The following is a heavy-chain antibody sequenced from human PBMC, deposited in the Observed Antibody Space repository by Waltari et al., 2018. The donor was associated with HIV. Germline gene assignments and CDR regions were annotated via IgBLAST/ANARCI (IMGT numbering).Heavy chain of an antibody. V-gene: IGHV1-18*01. CDR2: ISAYNGNT. CDR1: GYTFTSYG. Sequence: QVQLVQSGAEVKKPGASVKVSCKASGYTFTSYGISWVRQAPGQGREWMGWISAYNGNTNDAQKRQGGVTMTTDTSTSTAYMELRCLRSDDTAVYYCARALVPPLYSSSWYYFDYWGQGTLVTVSS. J-gene: IGHJ4*02. CDR3: ARALVPPLYSSSWYYFDY. D-gene: IGHD6-13*01.